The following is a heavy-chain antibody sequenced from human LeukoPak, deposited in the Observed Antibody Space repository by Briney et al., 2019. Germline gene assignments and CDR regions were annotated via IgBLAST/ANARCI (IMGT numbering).Heavy chain of an antibody. J-gene: IGHJ5*02. CDR3: ARIAVAATGYNWFDP. D-gene: IGHD6-19*01. V-gene: IGHV4-59*08. CDR1: GGSIRTYY. CDR2: IYNTGST. Sequence: KSSETLSLTCAVSGGSIRTYYWNWIRQPPGKGLEWIGYIYNTGSTIYNPSLKSRVTISVDTSKNQFSLRLSSVTAADTAVYYCARIAVAATGYNWFDPWGQGTLVTVSS.